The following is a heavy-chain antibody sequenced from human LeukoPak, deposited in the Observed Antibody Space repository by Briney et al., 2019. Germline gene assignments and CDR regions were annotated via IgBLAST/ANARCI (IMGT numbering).Heavy chain of an antibody. V-gene: IGHV4-34*01. J-gene: IGHJ4*02. CDR3: ARRLRWLQTFDY. Sequence: SETLSLTCSVYSGSFSGYYWSWIRQPPGKGLEWIGEINHSVGTNYNPSLKSRVTMSLDTSKNQFSLKLSSVTAADTAVYYCARRLRWLQTFDYWGQGTLVTVSS. CDR2: INHSVGT. CDR1: SGSFSGYY. D-gene: IGHD5-24*01.